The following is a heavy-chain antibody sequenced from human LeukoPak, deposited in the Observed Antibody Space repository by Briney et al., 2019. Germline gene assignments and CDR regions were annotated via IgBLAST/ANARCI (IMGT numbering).Heavy chain of an antibody. V-gene: IGHV4-34*01. CDR3: ARIGIQLWFSY. J-gene: IGHJ4*02. CDR1: GGSFSGYY. Sequence: PSETLSLTCAVYGGSFSGYYWSWIRQPPGKGLEWIGEINHSGSTNYNPSLKSRVTISVDTSKNQFSLKLSSVTAADTAVYYCARIGIQLWFSYWGQGTLVTVSS. CDR2: INHSGST. D-gene: IGHD5-18*01.